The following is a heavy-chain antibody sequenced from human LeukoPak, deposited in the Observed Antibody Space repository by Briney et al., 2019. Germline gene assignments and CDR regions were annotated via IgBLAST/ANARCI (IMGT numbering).Heavy chain of an antibody. V-gene: IGHV3-30*18. Sequence: PGRSLRLSCAASGFTFSSYGMHWVRQAPGKGLEWVAVISYDGSNKYYADSVKGRFTISRDNSKNTLYLQMNSLRAEDTAVYYCANLNYYGSGSYHSDYWGQGTQVTVSS. J-gene: IGHJ4*02. CDR2: ISYDGSNK. D-gene: IGHD3-10*01. CDR1: GFTFSSYG. CDR3: ANLNYYGSGSYHSDY.